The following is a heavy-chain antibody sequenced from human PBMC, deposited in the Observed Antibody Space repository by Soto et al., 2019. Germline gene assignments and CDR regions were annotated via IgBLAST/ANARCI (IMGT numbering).Heavy chain of an antibody. CDR2: ISWNSGRL. CDR3: VKGADSYGSGSFRN. D-gene: IGHD3-10*01. V-gene: IGHV3-9*01. Sequence: GGSLRLSCAASGFIFDDYAMHWVRRAPGKGLEWVAGISWNSGRLDYADAVKGRFTISRDNGKNSVYLQMNSLTDEDTALYYCVKGADSYGSGSFRNWGQGARVTVSS. J-gene: IGHJ4*02. CDR1: GFIFDDYA.